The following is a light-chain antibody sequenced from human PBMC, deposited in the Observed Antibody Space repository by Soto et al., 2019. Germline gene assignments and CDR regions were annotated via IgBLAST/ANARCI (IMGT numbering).Light chain of an antibody. Sequence: QSALTQPASVSGSPGQSITISCTGTSSDDGAYNSVSWSQQHPAKAPKLMIYEVSHRPSGVSIRFSGSKSGNTASLTISGLQAEDEADYYCNSYTSSTTLVFGTGTKLTVL. CDR2: EVS. CDR3: NSYTSSTTLV. V-gene: IGLV2-14*01. CDR1: SSDDGAYNS. J-gene: IGLJ1*01.